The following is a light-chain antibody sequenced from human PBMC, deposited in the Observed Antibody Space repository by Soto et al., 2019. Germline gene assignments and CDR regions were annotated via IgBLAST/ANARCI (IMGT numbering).Light chain of an antibody. J-gene: IGKJ3*01. CDR3: QQYYSLPLT. CDR1: QSVLYSSDNKNY. CDR2: WAS. Sequence: DIVTTQSPESLAVSLGERATINCKSSQSVLYSSDNKNYLSWYQQKPGHPPKLLIYWASTRESGVPDRFSGSGSGTDFTLTISSLQAEDVAVYYCQQYYSLPLTFGPGTKVDVK. V-gene: IGKV4-1*01.